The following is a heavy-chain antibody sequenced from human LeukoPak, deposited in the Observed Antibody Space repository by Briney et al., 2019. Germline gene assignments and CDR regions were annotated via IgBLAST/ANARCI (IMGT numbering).Heavy chain of an antibody. J-gene: IGHJ4*01. D-gene: IGHD5-12*01. CDR3: ARGPLDSGYTYFDY. CDR1: GASFSSYY. Sequence: PSETLSLTCTVSGASFSSYYWSWIRQPPGKGPEWIGYFSYSGSTNYNPSLKSRVTISVDTSKNQFSLNLSSVTAADTAVYYCARGPLDSGYTYFDYWGQGTLVSVAS. CDR2: FSYSGST. V-gene: IGHV4-59*12.